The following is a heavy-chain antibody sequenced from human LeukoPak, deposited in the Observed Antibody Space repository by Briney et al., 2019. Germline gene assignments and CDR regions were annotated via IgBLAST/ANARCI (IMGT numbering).Heavy chain of an antibody. V-gene: IGHV3-74*01. CDR2: LISDGTST. D-gene: IGHD2-8*02. Sequence: GGSLRLSCAASGFTFSDYWMHWVRQAPGKGLVWFSRLISDGTSTSYADSVKGRFTISRDNSKNILYLQMNSLRAEDTAVYYCVRDARYCPDVWGQGTAVTVSS. CDR3: VRDARYCPDV. J-gene: IGHJ6*02. CDR1: GFTFSDYW.